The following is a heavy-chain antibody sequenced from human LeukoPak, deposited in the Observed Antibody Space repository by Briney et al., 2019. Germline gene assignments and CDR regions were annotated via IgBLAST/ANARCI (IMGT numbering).Heavy chain of an antibody. V-gene: IGHV4-39*07. CDR2: IYYSGST. J-gene: IGHJ4*02. CDR3: ARGDDYNFDY. D-gene: IGHD5-24*01. CDR1: GGSISSSSYY. Sequence: SETLSLTCTVSGGSISSSSYYWGWIRQPPGKGLEWIGSIYYSGSTYYNPSLKSRVTISVDTSKNQFSLNLTSVTATDTAVYYCARGDDYNFDYWGQGTLVTVSS.